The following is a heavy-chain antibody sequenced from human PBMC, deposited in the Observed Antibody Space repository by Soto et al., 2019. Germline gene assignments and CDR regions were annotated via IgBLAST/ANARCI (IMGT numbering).Heavy chain of an antibody. CDR2: IIPIFGTA. J-gene: IGHJ4*02. D-gene: IGHD3-22*01. CDR1: GGTFSSYA. V-gene: IGHV1-69*14. Sequence: QVQLVQSGAEVKKPGSSVKVGCKASGGTFSSYAISWVRHAPGQGLEWMGGIIPIFGTANYAQKFQGRVTITEDNYTRTAYMERSSRKSDETAVYYCARDGRDSSGFYPYYFDYWGQRSLDTDYS. CDR3: ARDGRDSSGFYPYYFDY.